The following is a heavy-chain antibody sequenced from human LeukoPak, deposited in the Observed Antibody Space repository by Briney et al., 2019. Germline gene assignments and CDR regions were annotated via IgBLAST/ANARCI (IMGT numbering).Heavy chain of an antibody. D-gene: IGHD3-10*01. V-gene: IGHV1-46*01. CDR3: ARDRGITMVRGVIMPHYYYYGMDV. CDR2: INPSGCST. J-gene: IGHJ6*02. CDR1: GYTFTSYY. Sequence: ASVKVSCKASGYTFTSYYMHWVRQAPGQGLEWMGIINPSGCSTSYAQKFQGRVTMTRDTSTSTVYMELSSLRSEDTAVYYCARDRGITMVRGVIMPHYYYYGMDVWGQGTTVTVSS.